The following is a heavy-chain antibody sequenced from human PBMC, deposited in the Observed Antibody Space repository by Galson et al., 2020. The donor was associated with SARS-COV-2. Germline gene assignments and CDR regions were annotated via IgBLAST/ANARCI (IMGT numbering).Heavy chain of an antibody. CDR2: ISKDGSKT. CDR1: GFTFSGYA. J-gene: IGHJ4*02. CDR3: VREVPSRSSGWYDDFDY. Sequence: GGSLRLSCAASGFTFSGYAMHWVRQAPGKRLEWVAVISKDGSKTNYADSVKGRFTISRDNSKNTLYVQMSSLRTEDTAVYHCVREVPSRSSGWYDDFDYWGQGTLVTVSS. D-gene: IGHD6-19*01. V-gene: IGHV3-30*04.